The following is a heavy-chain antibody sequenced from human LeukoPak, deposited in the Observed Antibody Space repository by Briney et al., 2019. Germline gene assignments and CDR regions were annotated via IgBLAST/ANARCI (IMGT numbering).Heavy chain of an antibody. CDR3: ARRLWFGELGYYYYGMDV. V-gene: IGHV4-34*01. Sequence: SHCLSLTWAVYGGSFSGYYWSWIRQPPGKGLEWIGEINHSGSTNSNPSLKSRVTISVDTSKNQFSLKLSSVTAADTAVYYCARRLWFGELGYYYYGMDVWGQGTTVTVSS. J-gene: IGHJ6*02. CDR1: GGSFSGYY. D-gene: IGHD3-10*01. CDR2: INHSGST.